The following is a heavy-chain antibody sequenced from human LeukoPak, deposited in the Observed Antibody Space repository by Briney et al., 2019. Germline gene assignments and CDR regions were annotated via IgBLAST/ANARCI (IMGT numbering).Heavy chain of an antibody. CDR3: ARGYCSNTSCIDWFDP. CDR2: IYSGGST. J-gene: IGHJ5*02. Sequence: GGSLRLSCAASGFTVSSNYMSWVRQAPGKGLEWVSVIYSGGSTYYADSVKGRFTISRDNSKNTLYHQMNSLRAEDTAVYYCARGYCSNTSCIDWFDPWGQGTLVIVSS. V-gene: IGHV3-53*01. D-gene: IGHD2-2*01. CDR1: GFTVSSNY.